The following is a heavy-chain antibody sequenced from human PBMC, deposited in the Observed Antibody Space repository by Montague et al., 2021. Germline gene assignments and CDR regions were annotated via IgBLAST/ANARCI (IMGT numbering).Heavy chain of an antibody. J-gene: IGHJ4*02. CDR3: ARDHGLINAWAY. Sequence: CAISGDSVSSTTTAWHWIRQSPSRDLEWLGRTYYMSRWYFDYAPSVKSRITIQPDTATNQFSLQVNSVTPEDTAVYFCARDHGLINAWAYWGQGTLVTVSS. D-gene: IGHD2-8*01. V-gene: IGHV6-1*01. CDR2: TYYMSRWYF. CDR1: GDSVSSTTTA.